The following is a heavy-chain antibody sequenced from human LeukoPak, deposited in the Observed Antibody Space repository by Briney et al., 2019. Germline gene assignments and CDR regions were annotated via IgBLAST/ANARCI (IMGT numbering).Heavy chain of an antibody. V-gene: IGHV3-21*01. Sequence: PGGSLRLSCAASGFTFSSYSMNWVRQAPGKGLEWVSSISSSSSYIYYADSVKGRFTISRDNAKNSLYLQMNSLRAEDTAVYYCARDALGSYYYDSSGYYVAFDLWGQGTLVTVSS. J-gene: IGHJ4*02. CDR1: GFTFSSYS. D-gene: IGHD3-22*01. CDR3: ARDALGSYYYDSSGYYVAFDL. CDR2: ISSSSSYI.